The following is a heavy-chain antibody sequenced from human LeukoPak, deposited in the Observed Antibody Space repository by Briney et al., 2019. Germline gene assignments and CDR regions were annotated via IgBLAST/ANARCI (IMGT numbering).Heavy chain of an antibody. CDR3: ARDGSSSSSDY. J-gene: IGHJ4*02. CDR1: GYTFTNYA. CDR2: INPNSGGT. D-gene: IGHD6-6*01. V-gene: IGHV1-2*02. Sequence: ASVKVSCKASGYTFTNYAMHWVRQAPGQRLEWMGWINPNSGGTNYAQKFQGRVTMTRDTSISTAYMELSRLRSDDTAVYYCARDGSSSSSDYWGQGTLVTVSS.